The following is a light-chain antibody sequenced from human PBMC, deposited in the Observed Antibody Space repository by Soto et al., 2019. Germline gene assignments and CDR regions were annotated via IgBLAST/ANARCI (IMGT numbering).Light chain of an antibody. J-gene: IGKJ5*01. CDR2: DVS. Sequence: DNQLTQSPSSISASVGDRVTITCRASQAVNSWLAWFQQKPGMAPKLVIYDVSSLQSGVPSRFSGSGSGTEFTLTISSLEPEDFAVYYCQQRSNWPPITFGQGTRLEIK. CDR1: QAVNSW. V-gene: IGKV1-12*01. CDR3: QQRSNWPPIT.